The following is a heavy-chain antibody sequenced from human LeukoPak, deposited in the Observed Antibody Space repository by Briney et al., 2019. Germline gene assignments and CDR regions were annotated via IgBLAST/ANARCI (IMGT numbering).Heavy chain of an antibody. CDR3: ARARADSSGFRDY. Sequence: ASVKVSCKASGYTFTSYGISWVRQAPGQGLEWMGWISGDNGYTNYAQKFQGRVTMTTDTSTSTAYVELRSLTSDDAAVYYCARARADSSGFRDYWGQGSLVTVSS. CDR2: ISGDNGYT. J-gene: IGHJ4*02. CDR1: GYTFTSYG. V-gene: IGHV1-18*01. D-gene: IGHD3-22*01.